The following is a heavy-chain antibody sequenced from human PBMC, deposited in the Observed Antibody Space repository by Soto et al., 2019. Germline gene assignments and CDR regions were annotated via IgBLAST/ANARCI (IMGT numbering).Heavy chain of an antibody. J-gene: IGHJ6*02. V-gene: IGHV3-33*01. CDR2: IWYDGSNK. Sequence: GGSLRLSCAASGFTFSSYGMHWVRQAPGKGLEWVAVIWYDGSNKYYADSVKGRFTISRDNSKNTLYLQMNSLRAEDTAVYYCARKGYFDLLQESYYYYGMEVWGQGTTVTV. CDR3: ARKGYFDLLQESYYYYGMEV. D-gene: IGHD3-9*01. CDR1: GFTFSSYG.